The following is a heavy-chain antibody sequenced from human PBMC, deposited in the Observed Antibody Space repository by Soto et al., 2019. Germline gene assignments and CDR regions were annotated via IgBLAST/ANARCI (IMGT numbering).Heavy chain of an antibody. CDR3: AAPFYDFWSGYLGSDYYGMDV. V-gene: IGHV1-58*01. CDR1: GFTFTSSA. D-gene: IGHD3-3*01. J-gene: IGHJ6*02. Sequence: GASVKVSCKASGFTFTSSAVQWVRQARGQRLEWIGWIVVGSGNTNYAQKFQEGVTITRDMSTSTAYKELSSQRSEDTAVYYCAAPFYDFWSGYLGSDYYGMDVWGQGTTVTVSS. CDR2: IVVGSGNT.